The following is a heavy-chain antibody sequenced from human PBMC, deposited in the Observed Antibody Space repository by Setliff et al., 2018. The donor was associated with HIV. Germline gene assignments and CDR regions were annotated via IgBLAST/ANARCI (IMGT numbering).Heavy chain of an antibody. V-gene: IGHV7-4-1*02. Sequence: ASVKVSCKASGGTFSSYAISWVRQAPGQGLEWMGGINTETGNPMYAQGFKGRFVFSLDTSVSTAYLQINGLKAEDTAMYYCARVGSYWSTFDYWGQGALVTVSS. CDR3: ARVGSYWSTFDY. J-gene: IGHJ4*02. D-gene: IGHD1-26*01. CDR1: GGTFSSYA. CDR2: INTETGNP.